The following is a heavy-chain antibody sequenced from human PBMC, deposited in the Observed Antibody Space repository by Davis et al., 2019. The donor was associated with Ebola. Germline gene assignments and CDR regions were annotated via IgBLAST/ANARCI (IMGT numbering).Heavy chain of an antibody. D-gene: IGHD6-13*01. CDR1: GFTFSSYG. CDR2: IWYDGSNK. V-gene: IGHV3-33*01. Sequence: GESLKISCAASGFTFSSYGMHWVRQAPGKGLEWVAVIWYDGSNKYYADSMKGRFTISRDNSKNTLYLQMNSLRAEDTAVYYCARDKGGSSWYYFDYWGQGTLVTVSS. CDR3: ARDKGGSSWYYFDY. J-gene: IGHJ4*02.